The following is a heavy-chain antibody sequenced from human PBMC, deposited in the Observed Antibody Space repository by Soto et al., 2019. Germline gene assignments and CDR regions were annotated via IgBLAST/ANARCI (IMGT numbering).Heavy chain of an antibody. CDR2: INPSGGST. CDR1: GYTFTSYY. J-gene: IGHJ6*02. V-gene: IGHV1-46*01. D-gene: IGHD3-3*01. Sequence: ASVKVSCKASGYTFTSYYMHWVRQAPGQGLEWMGIINPSGGSTSYAQKFQGRVTMTRDTSTSTVYMELSSLRSEDTAVYYCARDKIGGKPYDFWIGYYHPYYYYYGMDVWGQGTTVTVPS. CDR3: ARDKIGGKPYDFWIGYYHPYYYYYGMDV.